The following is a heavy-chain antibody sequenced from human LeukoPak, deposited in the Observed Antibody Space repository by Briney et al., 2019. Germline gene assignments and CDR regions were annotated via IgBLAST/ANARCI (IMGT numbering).Heavy chain of an antibody. Sequence: SQTLSLTCTVSGGSISSGDYYWSWIRQPPGKGLEWIGYIYYSGSTYYNPSLKSRVTISVDTSKNQFSLKLSSVTAADTAVYYCARGRGVYARDFDYWGQGTLVTVSS. D-gene: IGHD2-8*01. J-gene: IGHJ4*02. CDR2: IYYSGST. CDR3: ARGRGVYARDFDY. CDR1: GGSISSGDYY. V-gene: IGHV4-30-4*08.